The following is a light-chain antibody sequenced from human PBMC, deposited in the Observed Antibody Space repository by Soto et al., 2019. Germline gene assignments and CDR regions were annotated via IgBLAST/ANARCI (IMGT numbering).Light chain of an antibody. J-gene: IGLJ1*01. CDR3: ISYTSSSTLV. V-gene: IGLV2-14*01. Sequence: QSALAQPASVFGSPGQSITISCTGTSSDVGGYSYVSWYQQHPGKAPKLMIYEVSNRPSGVPNRFSGSKSGNTASLTISGLQAEGEADYYCISYTSSSTLVFGAGTKVTV. CDR2: EVS. CDR1: SSDVGGYSY.